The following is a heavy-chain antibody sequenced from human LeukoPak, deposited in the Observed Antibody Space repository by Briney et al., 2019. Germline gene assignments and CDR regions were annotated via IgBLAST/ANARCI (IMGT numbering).Heavy chain of an antibody. Sequence: SSQTLSLTCTVSGGSISSGSYYWGWIRQPPGKGLEWIGSIYHSGSTYYNPSLKSRVSISVDTSKNQFSLKLSSVTAADTAVYYCARHWAARPTSDRLEPGTIDYWGQGTLVTVSS. CDR3: ARHWAARPTSDRLEPGTIDY. D-gene: IGHD6-6*01. CDR1: GGSISSGSYY. CDR2: IYHSGST. J-gene: IGHJ4*02. V-gene: IGHV4-39*01.